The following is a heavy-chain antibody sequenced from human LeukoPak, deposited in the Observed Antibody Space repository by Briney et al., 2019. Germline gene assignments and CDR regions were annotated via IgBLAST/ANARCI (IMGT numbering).Heavy chain of an antibody. J-gene: IGHJ6*02. CDR1: GYTLTELS. Sequence: ASVTVSCKVSGYTLTELSMHRVRQAPGKGLEWMGGFDPEDGETIYAQKFQGRVTMTEDTSTDTAYMELSSLRSEDTAVYYCATAYCSSTSCRYGMDVWGQGTTVTVSS. CDR2: FDPEDGET. CDR3: ATAYCSSTSCRYGMDV. V-gene: IGHV1-24*01. D-gene: IGHD2-2*01.